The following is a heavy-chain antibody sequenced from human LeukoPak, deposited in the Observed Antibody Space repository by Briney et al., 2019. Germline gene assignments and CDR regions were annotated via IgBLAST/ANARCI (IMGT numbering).Heavy chain of an antibody. D-gene: IGHD5-24*01. J-gene: IGHJ4*02. CDR1: GGSISSYY. CDR3: ARGPDNSPESY. V-gene: IGHV4-59*01. Sequence: SETLSLTCTVSGGSISSYYWSWIRQPPGKGLEWIGYIYYSGSTNYNPSLKSRVTISVDTSKNQFSLKLSSVTAADTAVYYCARGPDNSPESYWGQGTLVTVSS. CDR2: IYYSGST.